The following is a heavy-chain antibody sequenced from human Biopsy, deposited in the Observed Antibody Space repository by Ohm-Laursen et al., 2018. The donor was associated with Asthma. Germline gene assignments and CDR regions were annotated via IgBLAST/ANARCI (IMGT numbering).Heavy chain of an antibody. V-gene: IGHV1-3*01. CDR2: INAGNGNA. J-gene: IGHJ3*02. CDR3: ARTYYDFLTGQVNDAFGI. D-gene: IGHD3-9*01. CDR1: GYTFINYA. Sequence: ASVKVSCKASGYTFINYAIHWVRQAPGQRLEWMGWINAGNGNAKYSQKFQGRVTITRDTSASTAYMDLSSLRSEDTAVYYCARTYYDFLTGQVNDAFGIWGQGTVVTVSS.